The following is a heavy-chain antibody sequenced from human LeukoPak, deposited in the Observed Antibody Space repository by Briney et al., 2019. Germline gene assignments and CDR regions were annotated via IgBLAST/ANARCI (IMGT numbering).Heavy chain of an antibody. V-gene: IGHV4-39*01. CDR2: IYYSGTT. Sequence: SETLSLTCTVSGGSISSSSYYWGWIRQPPGKGLEWIGSIYYSGTTYYNPSLKSRVTISVDTSKNQFSLKLSSVTAADTALYFCARQSTSMSTCWGQGTLVTVSS. D-gene: IGHD3-3*02. J-gene: IGHJ4*02. CDR1: GGSISSSSYY. CDR3: ARQSTSMSTC.